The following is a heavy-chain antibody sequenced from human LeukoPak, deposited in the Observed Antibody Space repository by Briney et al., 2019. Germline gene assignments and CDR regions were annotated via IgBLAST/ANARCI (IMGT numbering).Heavy chain of an antibody. CDR1: GGSISSYH. CDR2: IFGSGST. Sequence: SETLSLTCTVSGGSISSYHWSWIRQPAGKGLEWIGRIFGSGSTNYNPSLKSRVTMSIDTSKNQFSLKLSSATAADTAMYYCTKGGSSWYNWFDPWGQGTLVTVSS. CDR3: TKGGSSWYNWFDP. J-gene: IGHJ5*02. D-gene: IGHD6-13*01. V-gene: IGHV4-4*07.